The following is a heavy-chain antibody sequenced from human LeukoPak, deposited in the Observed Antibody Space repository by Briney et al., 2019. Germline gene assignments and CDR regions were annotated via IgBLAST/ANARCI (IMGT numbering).Heavy chain of an antibody. Sequence: GGSLRLSCAASGFTFSSYWMHWVRQAPGKGLVWVSRINSDGSSTSYADSVKGRFTISRDNAKNTLYLQMNSLRAEDTAVYYCARGDSSSSWLLSYWGQGTLVTVSS. CDR3: ARGDSSSSWLLSY. CDR2: INSDGSST. V-gene: IGHV3-74*01. J-gene: IGHJ4*02. CDR1: GFTFSSYW. D-gene: IGHD6-6*01.